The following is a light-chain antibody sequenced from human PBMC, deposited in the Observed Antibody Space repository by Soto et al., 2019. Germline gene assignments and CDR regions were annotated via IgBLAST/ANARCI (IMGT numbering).Light chain of an antibody. Sequence: DIQMTQSPSSLSASVGDRVTITCRASQSISSYLNWYQQKPGKAPKLLIYAASSLQSGVPSRFSGSGSGTDFTRTISSLQPEDFATYYCQQSYGTPLTFGGGTKVEIK. V-gene: IGKV1-39*01. CDR1: QSISSY. CDR2: AAS. CDR3: QQSYGTPLT. J-gene: IGKJ4*01.